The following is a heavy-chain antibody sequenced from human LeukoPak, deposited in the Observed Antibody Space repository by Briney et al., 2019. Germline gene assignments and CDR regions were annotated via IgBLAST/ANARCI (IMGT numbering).Heavy chain of an antibody. CDR3: AKWPTKPAAIEEGDY. J-gene: IGHJ4*02. CDR1: GFTFSSYG. CDR2: IRYDGSNK. Sequence: GGSLRLSCAASGFTFSSYGMHWVRQAPGKGLEWVAFIRYDGSNKYYADSVKGRFTIPRDNSKNTLYLQMNSLRAEDTAVYYCAKWPTKPAAIEEGDYWGQGTLVTVSS. V-gene: IGHV3-30*02. D-gene: IGHD2-2*02.